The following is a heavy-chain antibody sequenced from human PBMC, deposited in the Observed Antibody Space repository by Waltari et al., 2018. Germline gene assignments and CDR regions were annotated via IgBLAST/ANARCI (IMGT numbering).Heavy chain of an antibody. CDR2: IYTSGST. CDR3: ARGYDFWSGSILSGMDV. J-gene: IGHJ6*02. D-gene: IGHD3-3*01. V-gene: IGHV4-61*09. CDR1: GGSISSGSYY. Sequence: QVQLQESGPGLVKPSQTLSLTCTVSGGSISSGSYYWSWIRQPAGKGLEGIGYIYTSGSTNYNPSLKSRVTIAVDTSKNQFSLKLSSVTAADTAVYYCARGYDFWSGSILSGMDVWGQGTTVTVSS.